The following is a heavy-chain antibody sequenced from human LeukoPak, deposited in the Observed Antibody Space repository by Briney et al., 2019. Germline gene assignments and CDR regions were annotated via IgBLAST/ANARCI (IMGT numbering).Heavy chain of an antibody. CDR1: GFTFSSYG. V-gene: IGHV3-30*18. CDR3: AKGFGQHYDILTGYPY. D-gene: IGHD3-9*01. Sequence: GGSLRLSCAASGFTFSSYGMHWVRQAPGKGLEWVAVISYDGSNKYYADSVNGRFTISRDNSKNTLYLQMNSLRAEDTAVYYCAKGFGQHYDILTGYPYWGQGTLVTVSS. J-gene: IGHJ4*02. CDR2: ISYDGSNK.